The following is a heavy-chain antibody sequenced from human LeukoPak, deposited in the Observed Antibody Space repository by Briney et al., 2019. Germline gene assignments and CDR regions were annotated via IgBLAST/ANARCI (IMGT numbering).Heavy chain of an antibody. Sequence: GGSLRLSCAASGFTFDDYGMSWVRQAPGKGLEWVAVISYDGSIKYYADSLKGRFTISRDNSKNTLSLQMNSLRAEDTAVYYCATEIDYGDYVHNFDYWGQGTLVTVSS. V-gene: IGHV3-30*03. CDR3: ATEIDYGDYVHNFDY. J-gene: IGHJ4*02. D-gene: IGHD4-17*01. CDR2: ISYDGSIK. CDR1: GFTFDDYG.